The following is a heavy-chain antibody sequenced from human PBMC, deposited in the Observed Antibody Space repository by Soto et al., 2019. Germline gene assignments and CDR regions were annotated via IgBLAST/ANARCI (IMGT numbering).Heavy chain of an antibody. CDR1: GFTFNNYG. Sequence: QVQLVESGGGVVQPGGSLRLSCAASGFTFNNYGMHWVRQAPGEGLEWVAVISYDESGKYYADYVKGRFAISRDNSKNTLYLEMNSLRPEDTAVYYCAKEKGNWFFDLWGRGTLVTVSS. CDR3: AKEKGNWFFDL. CDR2: ISYDESGK. V-gene: IGHV3-30*18. J-gene: IGHJ2*01.